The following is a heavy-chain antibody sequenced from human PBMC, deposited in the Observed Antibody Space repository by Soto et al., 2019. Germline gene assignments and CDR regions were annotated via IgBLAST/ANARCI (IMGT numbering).Heavy chain of an antibody. CDR3: ARGPSDYIWGSYRSTHFDK. CDR1: GGSISSSNW. Sequence: SETLSLTCAVSGGSISSSNWWSWVRQPPGKGLEWIGEIHHSGSISYNPSFKSRVTISLDKSKNQFSLKLSSVTAADTAVYYCARGPSDYIWGSYRSTHFDKWGQGTLVTVSS. J-gene: IGHJ4*02. D-gene: IGHD3-16*02. CDR2: IHHSGSI. V-gene: IGHV4-4*02.